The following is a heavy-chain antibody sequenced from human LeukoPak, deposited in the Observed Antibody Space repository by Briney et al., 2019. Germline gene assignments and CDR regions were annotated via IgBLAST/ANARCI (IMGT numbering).Heavy chain of an antibody. Sequence: SVKVSCKASGGTFSSYAISWVRQAPGQGLEWMGGIIPIFGTANYAQKFQGRVTITADESTSTAYMELSGLRSEDTAVYYCAREGGYCSGGSCYQNWFDPWGQGTLVTVSS. V-gene: IGHV1-69*13. J-gene: IGHJ5*02. CDR1: GGTFSSYA. CDR3: AREGGYCSGGSCYQNWFDP. D-gene: IGHD2-15*01. CDR2: IIPIFGTA.